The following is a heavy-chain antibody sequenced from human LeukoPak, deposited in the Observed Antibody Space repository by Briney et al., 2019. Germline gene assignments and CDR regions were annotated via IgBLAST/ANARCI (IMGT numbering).Heavy chain of an antibody. J-gene: IGHJ4*02. Sequence: GGSLRLSCVVSGFTFSSYEMIWVRQAPGKGLEWVSYITSSGSVVYYADSVKGRLTISRDNAENTLYLQMNGLRAEDTAVYYRAKGSSEYSSAGLIDYWGQGTLVTVSS. D-gene: IGHD6-6*01. CDR3: AKGSSEYSSAGLIDY. V-gene: IGHV3-48*03. CDR2: ITSSGSVV. CDR1: GFTFSSYE.